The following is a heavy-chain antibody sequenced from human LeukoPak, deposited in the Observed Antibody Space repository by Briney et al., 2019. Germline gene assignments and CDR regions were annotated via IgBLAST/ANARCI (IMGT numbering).Heavy chain of an antibody. CDR3: ARGQRWLRIFDY. V-gene: IGHV4-30-4*08. D-gene: IGHD5-24*01. J-gene: IGHJ4*02. Sequence: SETLSLTCTVSGGSISSSDYYWSWIRQPPGKGQEWIGYIYYSGSTYYNPSLKSRLTISVDTSKNQFSLKLSSVTAADTAVYYCARGQRWLRIFDYWGQGTLVTVSS. CDR2: IYYSGST. CDR1: GGSISSSDYY.